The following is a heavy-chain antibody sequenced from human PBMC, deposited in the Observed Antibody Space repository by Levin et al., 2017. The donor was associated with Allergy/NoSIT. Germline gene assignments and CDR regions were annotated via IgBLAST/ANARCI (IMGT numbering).Heavy chain of an antibody. CDR1: GFTFSNAW. CDR2: IKSKTDGGTT. D-gene: IGHD3-22*01. CDR3: TTRQYYYDSSGYYYSFDY. Sequence: RGESLKISCAASGFTFSNAWMSWVRQAPGKGLEWVGRIKSKTDGGTTDYAAPVKGRFTISRDDSKNTLYLQMNSLKTEDTAVYYCTTRQYYYDSSGYYYSFDYWGQGTLVTVSS. V-gene: IGHV3-15*01. J-gene: IGHJ4*02.